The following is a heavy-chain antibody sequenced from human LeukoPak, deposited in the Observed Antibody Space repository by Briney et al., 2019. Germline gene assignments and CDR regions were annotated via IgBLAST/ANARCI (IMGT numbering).Heavy chain of an antibody. CDR1: TFTLNNCW. D-gene: IGHD3-3*01. J-gene: IGHJ6*02. V-gene: IGHV3-48*01. CDR3: AKDSESRGITIFGVVIIGGYGMDV. Sequence: GGSLRLSCAASTFTLNNCWMSWFRQAPGKGLEWVSYISPGTIYYADPVKGRFTISRDNSKNTLYLQMNSLRAEDTAVYYCAKDSESRGITIFGVVIIGGYGMDVWGQGTTVTVSS. CDR2: ISPGTI.